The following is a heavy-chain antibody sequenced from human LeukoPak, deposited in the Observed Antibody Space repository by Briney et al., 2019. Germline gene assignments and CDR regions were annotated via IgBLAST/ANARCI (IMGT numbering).Heavy chain of an antibody. J-gene: IGHJ4*02. CDR3: ATHTSGSYYFDF. CDR1: GFTFRSYG. CDR2: IRSDGNKK. V-gene: IGHV3-30*02. Sequence: GGSLRLSCVASGFTFRSYGMHWVRQAPGKGLEWVAFIRSDGNKKYYAESVKGRFSNSRDNSKNTVFLRMDSLRPEDTAVYYCATHTSGSYYFDFWGQGTLVTISS. D-gene: IGHD3-22*01.